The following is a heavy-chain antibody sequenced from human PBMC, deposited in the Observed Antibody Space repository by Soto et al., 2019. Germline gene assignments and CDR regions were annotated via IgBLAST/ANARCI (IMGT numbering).Heavy chain of an antibody. D-gene: IGHD2-8*01. Sequence: QVQLQESGPGLVKPSETLSLTCTVSGDYVTSHYWSWIRQPPGKGLEWIGYVYHSEKTDSSPSLKSRCTISVDTSKNQISLRLTSVTAADTALYYRARPKGVAPAVWYFDLWGRGTLVTVSS. CDR3: ARPKGVAPAVWYFDL. V-gene: IGHV4-59*08. CDR1: GDYVTSHY. CDR2: VYHSEKT. J-gene: IGHJ2*01.